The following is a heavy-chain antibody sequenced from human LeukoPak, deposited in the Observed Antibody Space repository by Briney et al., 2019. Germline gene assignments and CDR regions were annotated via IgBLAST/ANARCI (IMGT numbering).Heavy chain of an antibody. J-gene: IGHJ6*02. V-gene: IGHV3-23*01. CDR3: AKAPGQYSSSSPDV. D-gene: IGHD6-6*01. CDR1: GFTFSSYS. Sequence: GGSLRLSCAASGFTFSSYSMNWVRQAPGKGLEWVSAISGSGGSTYYADSVKGRFTISRDNSKNTLYLQMNSLRAEDTAVYYCAKAPGQYSSSSPDVWGQGTTVTVSS. CDR2: ISGSGGST.